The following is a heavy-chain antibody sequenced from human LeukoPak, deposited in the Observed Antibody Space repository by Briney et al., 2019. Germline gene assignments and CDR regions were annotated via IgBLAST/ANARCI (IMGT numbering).Heavy chain of an antibody. CDR3: ARLSVVAASYYFDY. D-gene: IGHD2-15*01. CDR2: IYPGDSDT. V-gene: IGHV5-51*01. CDR1: GYRFTSYW. Sequence: GESLKISCKGSGYRFTSYWIGWVRQKPGKGLEWMGIIYPGDSDTRYSPSFQGQVTISADKSISTAYLQWSSLKASDTAMYYCARLSVVAASYYFDYWGQGTLVTVSS. J-gene: IGHJ4*02.